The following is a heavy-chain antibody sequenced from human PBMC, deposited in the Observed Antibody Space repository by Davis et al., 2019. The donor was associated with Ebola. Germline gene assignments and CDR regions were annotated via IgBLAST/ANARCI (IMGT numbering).Heavy chain of an antibody. CDR2: ISYDGSNK. J-gene: IGHJ4*02. D-gene: IGHD2-15*01. CDR3: ARAETFGYCSGGSCRRFDY. V-gene: IGHV3-30-3*01. CDR1: GFAFNSYA. Sequence: GESLKISCSASGFAFNSYAMHWVRQAPGKGLEWVALISYDGSNKYYAESVKGRFTISRDSFKNMLYLQMNGLPTEDTALYYCARAETFGYCSGGSCRRFDYWGQGTLVTVSS.